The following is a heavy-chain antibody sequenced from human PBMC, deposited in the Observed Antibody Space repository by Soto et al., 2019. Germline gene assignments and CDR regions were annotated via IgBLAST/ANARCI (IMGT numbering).Heavy chain of an antibody. CDR1: GGTFSGYA. J-gene: IGHJ6*02. Sequence: QVQLVQSGAEVKKPGSSVKVSCKASGGTFSGYAISWVRQAPGQGLEWMGGIIPIFGTANYAQKFQGRVTITADESTSTAYMELSSLRSDDTAVYYCAALGYSSSEYYYYYGMDVWGQGTTVTVSS. CDR3: AALGYSSSEYYYYYGMDV. CDR2: IIPIFGTA. D-gene: IGHD6-6*01. V-gene: IGHV1-69*01.